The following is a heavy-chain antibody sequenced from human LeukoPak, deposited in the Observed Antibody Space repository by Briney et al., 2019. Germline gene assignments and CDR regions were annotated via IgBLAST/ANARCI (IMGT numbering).Heavy chain of an antibody. V-gene: IGHV4-59*01. CDR2: IYYSGST. Sequence: PSETLSLTCTVSGGSISNYYWSWIRQPPGKGLEWIAYIYYSGSTNYNPSLKSRVTILVDTSKNQFSLKMSSVTAADTAVYYCARVGGSQQLDAFDIWGQGTMVTVSS. CDR1: GGSISNYY. D-gene: IGHD1-26*01. J-gene: IGHJ3*02. CDR3: ARVGGSQQLDAFDI.